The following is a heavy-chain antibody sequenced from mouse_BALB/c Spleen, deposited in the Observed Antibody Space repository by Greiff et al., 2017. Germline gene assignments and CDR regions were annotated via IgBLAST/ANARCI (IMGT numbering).Heavy chain of an antibody. J-gene: IGHJ3*01. Sequence: EVMLVESGGGLVQPGGSRKLSCAASGFTFSSFGMHWVRQAPEKGLEWVAYISSGSSTIYYADTVKGRFTISRDNPKNTPFLQMTSLRSEDTAMYYCARDYYDYDRFAYWGQGTLVTVSA. CDR2: ISSGSSTI. CDR1: GFTFSSFG. D-gene: IGHD2-4*01. CDR3: ARDYYDYDRFAY. V-gene: IGHV5-17*02.